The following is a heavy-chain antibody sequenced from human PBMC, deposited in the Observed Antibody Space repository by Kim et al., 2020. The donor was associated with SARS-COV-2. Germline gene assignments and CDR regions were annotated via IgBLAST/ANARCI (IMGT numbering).Heavy chain of an antibody. CDR3: ARDFPAGPLTRRGVASYNWFDP. V-gene: IGHV3-30-3*01. CDR1: GFTFSSYA. Sequence: GGSLRLSCAASGFTFSSYAMHWVRQAPGKGLEWVAVISYDGSNKYYADSVKGRFTISRDNSKNTLYLQMNSLRAEDTAVYYCARDFPAGPLTRRGVASYNWFDPWGQGTLVTVSS. J-gene: IGHJ5*02. D-gene: IGHD2-8*01. CDR2: ISYDGSNK.